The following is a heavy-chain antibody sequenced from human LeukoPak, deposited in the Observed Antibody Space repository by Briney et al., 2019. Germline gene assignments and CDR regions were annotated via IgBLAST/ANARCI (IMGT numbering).Heavy chain of an antibody. CDR1: GGSISSSNW. CDR2: IYHSGST. Sequence: SETLSLTCAVSGGSISSSNWWSWVRQPPGKGLEWIGEIYHSGSTNYNPSLKSRVTILVDKSKNQFSLKLSSVTAADTAVYYCARGRGRFGELWEFDYWGQGTLVTVSS. J-gene: IGHJ4*02. D-gene: IGHD3-10*01. V-gene: IGHV4-4*02. CDR3: ARGRGRFGELWEFDY.